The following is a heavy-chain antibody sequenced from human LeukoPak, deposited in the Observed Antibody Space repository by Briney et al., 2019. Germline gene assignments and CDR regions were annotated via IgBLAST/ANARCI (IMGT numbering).Heavy chain of an antibody. Sequence: GGSLRLSCAASGFTFSSYGMHWVRQAPGKGLEWVAVIWYDGSNKYYADSVKGRFTISRDNSKNTLYLQMNSLRAEDTAVYYCARELVPAAMQNWFDAWGQGTLVTVSS. CDR2: IWYDGSNK. CDR1: GFTFSSYG. CDR3: ARELVPAAMQNWFDA. V-gene: IGHV3-33*01. J-gene: IGHJ5*02. D-gene: IGHD2-2*01.